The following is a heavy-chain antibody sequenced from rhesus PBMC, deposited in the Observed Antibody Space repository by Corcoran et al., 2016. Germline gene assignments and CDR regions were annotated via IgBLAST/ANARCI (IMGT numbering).Heavy chain of an antibody. J-gene: IGHJ4*01. D-gene: IGHD1-20*01. Sequence: QVQLQESGPGVVKPSETLSLTCAVSGDSISDSYRWSWIRQPPGKGLEWIGFIYGSSTSTNYTPSLKSRVTSSKDTSKNQVSLKLSSVTAADTAVYYCARDGYSWNNAFEDWGQGVLVTVSS. CDR1: GDSISDSYR. CDR2: IYGSSTST. CDR3: ARDGYSWNNAFED. V-gene: IGHV4S10*01.